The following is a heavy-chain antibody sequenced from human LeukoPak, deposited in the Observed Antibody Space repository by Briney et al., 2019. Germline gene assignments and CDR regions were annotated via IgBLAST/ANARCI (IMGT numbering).Heavy chain of an antibody. CDR2: IYYSGST. Sequence: SETLSLTCTVSGGSISSYYWGWIRQPPGKGLEWIGSIYYSGSTYYNPSLKSRVTISVDTSKNQFSLKLSSVTAADTAVYYCARHRGYSYGLTDFDYWGQGTLVTVSS. D-gene: IGHD5-18*01. CDR3: ARHRGYSYGLTDFDY. V-gene: IGHV4-39*01. J-gene: IGHJ4*02. CDR1: GGSISSYY.